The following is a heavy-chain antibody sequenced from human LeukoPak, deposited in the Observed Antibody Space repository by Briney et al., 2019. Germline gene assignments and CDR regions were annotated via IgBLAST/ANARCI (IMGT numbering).Heavy chain of an antibody. V-gene: IGHV3-23*01. J-gene: IGHJ5*02. CDR1: GFTFSSYS. CDR2: ISGGGDYT. Sequence: PGGSLRLSCAASGFTFSSYSMNWVRQAPGKGLEWVSVISGGGDYTYYADSVKGRFTISRDNSKNTLYLQMNSLRAEDTAVYYCAKRDSGSWENWFDPWGQGTLVTVSS. CDR3: AKRDSGSWENWFDP. D-gene: IGHD1-26*01.